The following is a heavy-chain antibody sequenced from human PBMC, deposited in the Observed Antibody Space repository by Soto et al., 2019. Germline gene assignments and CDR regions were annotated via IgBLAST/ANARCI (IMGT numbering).Heavy chain of an antibody. CDR1: GHPFTRYD. Sequence: ASVKVFFRASGHPFTRYDINWVRKATGPGPEWIGWMNPNSGNTGYEQKFQGRVTMTRNTSISTAYMELRSLRSEETAVYYCARKALWFGELVFPSWFDPWGQGTLVTVSS. J-gene: IGHJ5*02. CDR2: MNPNSGNT. V-gene: IGHV1-8*01. CDR3: ARKALWFGELVFPSWFDP. D-gene: IGHD3-10*01.